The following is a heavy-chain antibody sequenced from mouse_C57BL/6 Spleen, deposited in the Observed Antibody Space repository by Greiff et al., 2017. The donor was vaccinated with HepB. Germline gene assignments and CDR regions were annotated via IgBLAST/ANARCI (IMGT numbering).Heavy chain of an antibody. Sequence: QVQLKQPGTELVKPGASVKLSCKASGYTFTSYWMHWVKQRPGQGLEWIGNINPSNGGTNYNEKFKSKATLTVDKSSSTAYMQLSSLTSEDSAVYYCARSVYYYGSSSYAMDYWGQGTSVTVSS. J-gene: IGHJ4*01. V-gene: IGHV1-53*01. D-gene: IGHD1-1*01. CDR1: GYTFTSYW. CDR3: ARSVYYYGSSSYAMDY. CDR2: INPSNGGT.